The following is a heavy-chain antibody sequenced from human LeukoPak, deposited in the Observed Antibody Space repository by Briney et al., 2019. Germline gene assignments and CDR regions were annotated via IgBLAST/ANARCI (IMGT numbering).Heavy chain of an antibody. CDR3: AREVPWVWNFDL. J-gene: IGHJ2*01. D-gene: IGHD1-26*01. CDR1: GGSISSGDYY. V-gene: IGHV4-30-4*01. CDR2: IYYSGST. Sequence: SQTLSLTCTVSGGSISSGDYYWRWIRQPPGTGLEWIGYIYYSGSTYYNPSLKSRVTISVDTSKNQFSLKLNSVTGADTAVYYCAREVPWVWNFDLWGRGTLVTVSS.